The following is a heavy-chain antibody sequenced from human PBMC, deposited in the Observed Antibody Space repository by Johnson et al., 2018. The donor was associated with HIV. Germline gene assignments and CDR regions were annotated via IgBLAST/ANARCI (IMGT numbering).Heavy chain of an antibody. CDR3: ARPAYCSSSSCYDAFDV. CDR1: GFTFSSYA. V-gene: IGHV3-30*04. Sequence: QVQLVESGGGLVKPGGSLRLSCAASGFTFSSYAMHWVRQAPGKGLEWVAVISYDGSNKYYADSVKGRFTISRDNSKNTLYLQMNSLRAEDTAVYYCARPAYCSSSSCYDAFDVWGQGTMVAVSS. D-gene: IGHD2-2*01. J-gene: IGHJ3*01. CDR2: ISYDGSNK.